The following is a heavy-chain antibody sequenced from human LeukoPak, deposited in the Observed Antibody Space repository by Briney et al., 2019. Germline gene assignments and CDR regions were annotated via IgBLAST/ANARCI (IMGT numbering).Heavy chain of an antibody. CDR3: ASSASYPLDY. V-gene: IGHV3-74*01. Sequence: GGSPGLSCAASGFTFSSYWMYWVRQAPGKGLVWVSRINSDGSRTSYADSVKGRFTISRDNAKNTLYLQMNSLRAEDTAVYYCASSASYPLDYWGQGTLVTVSS. D-gene: IGHD3-10*01. J-gene: IGHJ4*02. CDR1: GFTFSSYW. CDR2: INSDGSRT.